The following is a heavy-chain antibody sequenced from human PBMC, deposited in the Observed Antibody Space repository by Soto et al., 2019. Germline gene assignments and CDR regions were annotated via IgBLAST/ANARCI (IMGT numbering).Heavy chain of an antibody. CDR3: GRLPNCNYGKCYGYYFDY. V-gene: IGHV1-18*01. D-gene: IGHD2-15*01. Sequence: QVELVQSGAELKKPGASVRVSCKASGYTFPMFGISWVRQTPGQGLEWMGWISGSSGSTEYAEKFRDRVTMTTDTSTNTAYMELMSLRSDDTAVYYCGRLPNCNYGKCYGYYFDYWGQGTLVTVSS. CDR2: ISGSSGST. CDR1: GYTFPMFG. J-gene: IGHJ4*02.